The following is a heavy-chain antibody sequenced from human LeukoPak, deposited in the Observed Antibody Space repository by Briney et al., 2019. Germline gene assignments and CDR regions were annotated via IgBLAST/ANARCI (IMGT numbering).Heavy chain of an antibody. CDR1: AYTFTGYY. V-gene: IGHV1-2*02. Sequence: ASVKVSCKASAYTFTGYYMHWVRQAPGQGLEWMGWINPNSGGTNYAQKFQGRVTMTRDTSISTAYMELSRLRSDDTAVYYCARGEVIVGATFIWGQGTLVTVSS. J-gene: IGHJ4*02. CDR3: ARGEVIVGATFI. CDR2: INPNSGGT. D-gene: IGHD1-26*01.